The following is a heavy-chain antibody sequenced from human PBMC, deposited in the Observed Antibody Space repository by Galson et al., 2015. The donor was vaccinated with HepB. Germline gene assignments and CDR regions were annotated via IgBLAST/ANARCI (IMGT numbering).Heavy chain of an antibody. CDR3: AKAGVAAAGASSFYMDV. J-gene: IGHJ6*03. Sequence: SLRLSCAASGFTSSSFAMSWVRQAPGKGLEWVASIRGGGGSTLYADPVKGRFTISRDNSKNTLYLQLNSLRVEDAAVYYCAKAGVAAAGASSFYMDVWGKGTTLTVSS. D-gene: IGHD6-13*01. CDR1: GFTSSSFA. V-gene: IGHV3-23*01. CDR2: IRGGGGST.